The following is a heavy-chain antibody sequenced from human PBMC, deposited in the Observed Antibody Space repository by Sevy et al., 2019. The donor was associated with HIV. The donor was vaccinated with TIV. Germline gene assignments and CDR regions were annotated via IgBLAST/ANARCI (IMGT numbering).Heavy chain of an antibody. CDR2: IWYDGSNK. CDR1: GFTFSSYG. CDR3: ARTGNSGSYLSGYFAY. J-gene: IGHJ4*02. Sequence: GGSLRLSCAASGFTFSSYGMHWVRQAPGKGLEWVAVIWYDGSNKYYADSVKGRFTISRDNSKNTLYLQMNSLRAEDTAVYYCARTGNSGSYLSGYFAYWGQGTLVTVSS. D-gene: IGHD1-26*01. V-gene: IGHV3-33*01.